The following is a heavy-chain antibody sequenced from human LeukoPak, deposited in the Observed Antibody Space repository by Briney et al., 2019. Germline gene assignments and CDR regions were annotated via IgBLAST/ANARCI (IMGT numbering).Heavy chain of an antibody. J-gene: IGHJ4*02. CDR1: GFTFSSYE. CDR3: ARDRDFYYGSGSYSYFDY. Sequence: GGSLRLSCAASGFTFSSYEMNWVRQAPGKGLEWVSYISSSGSTIYYADSVKGRFTISRDNDKNSLYLQTNSLRAEDAAVYYCARDRDFYYGSGSYSYFDYWGQGTLVTVSS. CDR2: ISSSGSTI. D-gene: IGHD3-10*01. V-gene: IGHV3-48*03.